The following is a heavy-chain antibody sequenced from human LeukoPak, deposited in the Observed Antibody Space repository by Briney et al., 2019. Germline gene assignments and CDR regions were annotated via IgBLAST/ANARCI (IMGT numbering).Heavy chain of an antibody. D-gene: IGHD3-16*01. Sequence: GASVKVSCKASGGSFSDYAISWVRQASGQGLEWMGRIIPIFGTANYAQKFQGRVTITADIVSSTAHMELTTLTSGDTAVYFCAKQGAVRQDYYMDVWGNGTTVTVSS. CDR3: AKQGAVRQDYYMDV. CDR1: GGSFSDYA. J-gene: IGHJ6*03. V-gene: IGHV1-69*06. CDR2: IIPIFGTA.